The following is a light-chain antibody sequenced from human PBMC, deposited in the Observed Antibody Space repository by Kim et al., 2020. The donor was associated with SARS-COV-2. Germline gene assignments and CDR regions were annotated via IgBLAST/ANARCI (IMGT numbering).Light chain of an antibody. CDR2: QDS. V-gene: IGLV3-1*01. CDR3: QAWDSSTVV. CDR1: KLRDKY. J-gene: IGLJ2*01. Sequence: ESPGQTASITCSGYKLRDKYACWYQQTPGQSPVLVIYQDSKRPSGIPERFSGSNSGNTATLTISGTQAMDEAYYYCQAWDSSTVVFGGGTQLTVL.